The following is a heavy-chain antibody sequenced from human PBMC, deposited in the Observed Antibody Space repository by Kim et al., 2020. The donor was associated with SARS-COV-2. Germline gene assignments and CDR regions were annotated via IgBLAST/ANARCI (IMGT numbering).Heavy chain of an antibody. Sequence: ASVKVSCKASGYTFTSYGISWVRQAPGQGLEWMGWISAYNGNTNYAQKLQGRVTMTTDTSTSTAYMELRSLRSDDTAVYYCARDGYYDSSGYYYAGVAFDIWGQGTMVTVSS. CDR2: ISAYNGNT. J-gene: IGHJ3*02. CDR1: GYTFTSYG. CDR3: ARDGYYDSSGYYYAGVAFDI. D-gene: IGHD3-22*01. V-gene: IGHV1-18*01.